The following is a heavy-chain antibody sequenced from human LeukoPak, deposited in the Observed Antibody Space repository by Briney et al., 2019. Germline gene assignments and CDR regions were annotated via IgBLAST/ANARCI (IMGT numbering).Heavy chain of an antibody. CDR1: GDSISSSDSY. J-gene: IGHJ4*02. V-gene: IGHV4-39*07. Sequence: SETLSLTCSVSGDSISSSDSYWAWIRQSPGKELEWIVSTSYIGSTYYTPSLKSRVTMSVDTSKNQFSLKLSSVTAADTAVYYCARNDYGGPLDYWGQGTLVTVSS. CDR2: TSYIGST. CDR3: ARNDYGGPLDY. D-gene: IGHD4-17*01.